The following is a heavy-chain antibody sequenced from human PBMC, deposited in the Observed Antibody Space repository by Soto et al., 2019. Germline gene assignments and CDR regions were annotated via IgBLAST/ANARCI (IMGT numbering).Heavy chain of an antibody. V-gene: IGHV1-2*04. CDR1: GFTFTSSA. Sequence: ASVKVSCKASGFTFTSSAMQWVRQARGQGLEWMGWINPNSGGTNYAQKFQGWVTMTRDTSISTAYMELSRLRSDDTAVYYCARSDDIYAFDIWGQGTMVTVSS. CDR2: INPNSGGT. J-gene: IGHJ3*02. D-gene: IGHD3-9*01. CDR3: ARSDDIYAFDI.